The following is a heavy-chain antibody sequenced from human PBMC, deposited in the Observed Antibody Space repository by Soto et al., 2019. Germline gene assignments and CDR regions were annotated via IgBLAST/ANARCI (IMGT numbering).Heavy chain of an antibody. CDR2: INHSGST. CDR3: ARVSGIYYYRMDV. D-gene: IGHD3-10*01. CDR1: GGSFSGYY. Sequence: QVQLQQWGAGLLKPSATLSLTCAVFGGSFSGYYWSWIRQPPGKGLEWIWEINHSGSTNYNPSLQSRVTISVDTSKNQFSLKLSSVTAADTAVYYCARVSGIYYYRMDVWGQGTTVTVSS. J-gene: IGHJ6*02. V-gene: IGHV4-34*01.